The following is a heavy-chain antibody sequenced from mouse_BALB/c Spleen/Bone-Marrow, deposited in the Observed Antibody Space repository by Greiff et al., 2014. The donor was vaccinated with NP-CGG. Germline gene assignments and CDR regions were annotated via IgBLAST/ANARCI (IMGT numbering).Heavy chain of an antibody. CDR2: ISNGGGST. V-gene: IGHV5-12*02. J-gene: IGHJ4*01. CDR1: GFTFSDYY. CDR3: ARGGIYYGMDY. Sequence: DVMLVESGGGLVQPGGSLKLSCATSGFTFSDYYMYWVRQTPEKRLEWVAYISNGGGSTYYPDTVKGRFTISRDNAKNTLYLQMSRLKSEDTAMYYCARGGIYYGMDYWGQGTSVTVSS.